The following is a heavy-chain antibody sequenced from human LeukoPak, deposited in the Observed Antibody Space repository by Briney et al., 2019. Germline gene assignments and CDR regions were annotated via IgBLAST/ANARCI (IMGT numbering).Heavy chain of an antibody. CDR2: ISYDGSNK. Sequence: GGSLRLSCAASGFTFSSYAMHWVRQAPGKGLEWVAVISYDGSNKYYADSVKGRFTISRDNSKNTLYLQMNSLRAGDTAVYYCARGRQKNCGGDCYYYYFDYWGQGTLVTVSS. D-gene: IGHD2-21*02. V-gene: IGHV3-30*14. CDR1: GFTFSSYA. J-gene: IGHJ4*02. CDR3: ARGRQKNCGGDCYYYYFDY.